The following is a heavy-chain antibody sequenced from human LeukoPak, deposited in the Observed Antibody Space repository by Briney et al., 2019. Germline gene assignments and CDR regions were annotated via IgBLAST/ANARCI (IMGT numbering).Heavy chain of an antibody. CDR3: ASFPYYYDSSGYRDY. CDR2: ISSSGSTI. CDR1: GFTFSDYY. D-gene: IGHD3-22*01. J-gene: IGHJ4*02. Sequence: PGGSLRLSCAASGFTFSDYYMSWIRQAPGKGLEWVSYISSSGSTIYYADSVKGRFTISRDNAKNSLYLQMNSLRAEDTAVYYCASFPYYYDSSGYRDYWGQGTLVTVSS. V-gene: IGHV3-11*01.